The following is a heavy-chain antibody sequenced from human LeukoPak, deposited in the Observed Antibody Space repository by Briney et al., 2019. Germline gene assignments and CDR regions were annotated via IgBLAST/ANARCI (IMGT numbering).Heavy chain of an antibody. CDR1: GGSISSGDYY. V-gene: IGHV4-30-4*01. Sequence: SETLSLTCTVSGGSISSGDYYWSWIRQPPGKGLEWIGYIYYSGSTYYNPSLKSRVTISVDTSKNQFSLKLSSVTAADTAVYYCARVLKEGCLLPWGQGTLVTVSS. CDR2: IYYSGST. CDR3: ARVLKEGCLLP. J-gene: IGHJ5*02. D-gene: IGHD2-21*01.